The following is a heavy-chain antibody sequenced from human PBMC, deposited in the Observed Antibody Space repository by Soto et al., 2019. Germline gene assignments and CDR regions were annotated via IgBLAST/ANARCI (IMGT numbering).Heavy chain of an antibody. Sequence: PSETLSLTCAVSGYSISSGYYWGWIRQPPGKGLEWIGSIYHSGSTYYNPSLKSRVTISVDTSKNQFSLKLSSVTAADTAVYYCIGWSGKQRFDYCGQGTLVTVSS. J-gene: IGHJ4*02. CDR2: IYHSGST. CDR1: GYSISSGYY. D-gene: IGHD3-3*01. CDR3: IGWSGKQRFDY. V-gene: IGHV4-38-2*01.